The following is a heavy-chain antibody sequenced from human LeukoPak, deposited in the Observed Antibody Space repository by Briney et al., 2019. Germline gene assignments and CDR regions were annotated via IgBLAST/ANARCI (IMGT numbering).Heavy chain of an antibody. CDR1: GFTFSSYS. D-gene: IGHD3-22*01. Sequence: PGGSLRLSCAASGFTFSSYSMNWVRQAPGKGLEWVAYISSSGTYIYYTDSVKGRFTISRDNAENSLHLQMNSLRADDTAVYYCARAYYYDSSGYLDYWGQGALVTVSS. J-gene: IGHJ4*02. CDR2: ISSSGTYI. V-gene: IGHV3-21*01. CDR3: ARAYYYDSSGYLDY.